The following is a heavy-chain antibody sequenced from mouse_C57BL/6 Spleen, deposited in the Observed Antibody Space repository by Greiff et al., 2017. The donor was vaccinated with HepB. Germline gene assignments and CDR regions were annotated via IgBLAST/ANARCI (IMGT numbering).Heavy chain of an antibody. Sequence: EVMLVESGGGLVKPGGSLKLSCAASGFTFSDYGLHWVRQAPEKGLEWVAYISSCSSTIYYADTVKGRFTISRDNAKNTLFLQMTSLRSEDTAMYYCARPNGRRRRYFDVWGTGTTVTVSS. J-gene: IGHJ1*03. V-gene: IGHV5-17*01. CDR1: GFTFSDYG. CDR3: ARPNGRRRRYFDV. CDR2: ISSCSSTI. D-gene: IGHD2-12*01.